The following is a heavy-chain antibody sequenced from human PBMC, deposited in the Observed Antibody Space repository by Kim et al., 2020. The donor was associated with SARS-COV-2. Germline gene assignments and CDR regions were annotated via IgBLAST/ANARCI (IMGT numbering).Heavy chain of an antibody. Sequence: SETLSLSCAVYVGSFSGYHWSWIRQPPAKGLEWIGEINHSGATKYNPSLKSRVAISVDTSKNQFSLKLNSVTAADTAVYFCARGRAGVVPSPILGIGPYYDYFAMDDWGQGTTVTVSS. V-gene: IGHV4-34*01. D-gene: IGHD3-3*01. J-gene: IGHJ6*02. CDR3: ARGRAGVVPSPILGIGPYYDYFAMDD. CDR1: VGSFSGYH. CDR2: INHSGAT.